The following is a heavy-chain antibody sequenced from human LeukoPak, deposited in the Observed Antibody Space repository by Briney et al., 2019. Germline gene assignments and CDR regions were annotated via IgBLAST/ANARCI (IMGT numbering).Heavy chain of an antibody. CDR3: ARAGFGELFNDY. D-gene: IGHD3-10*01. J-gene: IGHJ4*02. Sequence: PSETLSLTCTVSGGSVSSGTYYWSWIRQPPGEGLEWIGYVYYSGSTNYNPSLKSRVTISVDTSKNQFSLRLSSVTAADTAVYYCARAGFGELFNDYWGQGTLVTVSS. CDR2: VYYSGST. CDR1: GGSVSSGTYY. V-gene: IGHV4-61*01.